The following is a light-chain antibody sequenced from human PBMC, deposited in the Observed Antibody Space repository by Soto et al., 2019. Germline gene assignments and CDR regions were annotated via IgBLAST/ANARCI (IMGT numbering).Light chain of an antibody. CDR3: QQYDSWT. V-gene: IGKV3-20*01. CDR2: GAS. J-gene: IGKJ1*01. Sequence: EIVMTQSPATLSVSPGDRATLSCRASQTISRPYLAWYQQKPGQAPRLVIDGASSRATGVPDRFSASGSGADFTLTISRLEPEDFAVYYCQQYDSWTFGQGTKVDI. CDR1: QTISRPY.